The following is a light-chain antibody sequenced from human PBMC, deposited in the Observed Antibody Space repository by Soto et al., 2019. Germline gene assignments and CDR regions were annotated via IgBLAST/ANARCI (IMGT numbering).Light chain of an antibody. Sequence: QSVLTQPASVSGSPGQSIAISCTGTISDVGAYDYVSWYQQHPDRAPRLVIYEVSNRPSGVSNRFSGSKSVNTATLTISGLQAEDEADYYCASHTTTNTRVFGTGTKVTVL. V-gene: IGLV2-14*03. CDR2: EVS. CDR1: ISDVGAYDY. CDR3: ASHTTTNTRV. J-gene: IGLJ1*01.